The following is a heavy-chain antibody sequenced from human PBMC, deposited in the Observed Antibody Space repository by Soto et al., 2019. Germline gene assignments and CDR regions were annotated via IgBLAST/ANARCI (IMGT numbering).Heavy chain of an antibody. J-gene: IGHJ4*02. CDR1: GYTFISYD. CDR3: ARGLGYCSGGSCYFDY. D-gene: IGHD2-15*01. CDR2: MNPKSGNK. V-gene: IGHV1-8*01. Sequence: QVQLVQSGAEVKKPGASVKVSCKASGYTFISYDINWVRQATGQGLEWMGWMNPKSGNKGSVQKFQGRVIMTRNTSITTGFRELSSLRSEDTAVYYCARGLGYCSGGSCYFDYWGQGTLVTVSS.